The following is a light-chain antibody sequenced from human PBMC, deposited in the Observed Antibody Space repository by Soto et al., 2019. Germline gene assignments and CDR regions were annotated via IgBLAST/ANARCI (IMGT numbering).Light chain of an antibody. Sequence: QSVLTQPPSASGTPGQRVIISCSGGSANIGRNPVNWYQHLPGTAPKLLIYTNSQRPSGVPDRFSGSKSGTSASLAISGLQSDDEADYYCAAWDDSLNGVVFGGGTQLTVL. J-gene: IGLJ2*01. CDR1: SANIGRNP. CDR2: TNS. V-gene: IGLV1-44*01. CDR3: AAWDDSLNGVV.